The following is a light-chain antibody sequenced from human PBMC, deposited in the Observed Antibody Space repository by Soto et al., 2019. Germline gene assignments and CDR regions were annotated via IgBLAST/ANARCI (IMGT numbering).Light chain of an antibody. J-gene: IGKJ3*01. V-gene: IGKV1-13*02. CDR2: DVS. CDR1: QGISST. CDR3: QQFNSFPPT. Sequence: AIQLTQSPSSLSASVGDRVTITCRASQGISSTLAWYQQKPGKAPKVLIYDVSSLESGVPSRFSGSGSGADFTLTISSLQPEDFATYFCQQFNSFPPTFGPGTTVDIK.